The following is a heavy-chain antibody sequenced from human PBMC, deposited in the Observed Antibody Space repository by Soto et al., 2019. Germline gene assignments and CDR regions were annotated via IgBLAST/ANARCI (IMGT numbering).Heavy chain of an antibody. Sequence: EVQLVESGGGLVQPGRSLRLSCAASGFTFDDYAMHWVRQAPGKGLEWVSGISWNSGSIGYADSVKGRFTISRDNAKNSLYLQMNSLRAEDTALYYCAKDPYGSGSYPDYWGQGTLVTVSS. J-gene: IGHJ4*02. CDR2: ISWNSGSI. D-gene: IGHD3-10*01. V-gene: IGHV3-9*01. CDR1: GFTFDDYA. CDR3: AKDPYGSGSYPDY.